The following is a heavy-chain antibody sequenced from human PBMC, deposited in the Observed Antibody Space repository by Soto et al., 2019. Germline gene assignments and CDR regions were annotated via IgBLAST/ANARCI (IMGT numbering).Heavy chain of an antibody. CDR1: GGTISSSNW. V-gene: IGHV4-4*02. CDR3: ARGGDGYYYGMDV. D-gene: IGHD3-16*01. Sequence: QVQLQESGPALVKPSGTLSLTCAVSGGTISSSNWWSWVRQPPGKGLEWIGEIYHSGSTNYNPSLKSRVTISVDESKNQFSLKLSSVTAADTAVYYCARGGDGYYYGMDVWGQGTTVTVSS. CDR2: IYHSGST. J-gene: IGHJ6*02.